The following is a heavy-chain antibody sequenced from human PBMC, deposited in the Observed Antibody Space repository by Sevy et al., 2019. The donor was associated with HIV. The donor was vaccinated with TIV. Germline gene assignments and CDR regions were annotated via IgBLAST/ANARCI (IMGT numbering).Heavy chain of an antibody. D-gene: IGHD6-13*01. CDR2: INPSSGGT. CDR1: GYTFTGYY. CDR3: ARSTYSSNSGWALDI. V-gene: IGHV1-2*06. J-gene: IGHJ3*02. Sequence: ASVKVSCKASGYTFTGYYMHWVRQAPGQGLEWMGRINPSSGGTICAQRFQGRVTMTRDTSISTAYMELSRLRSDDTAVYYCARSTYSSNSGWALDIWGQGTKVTVSS.